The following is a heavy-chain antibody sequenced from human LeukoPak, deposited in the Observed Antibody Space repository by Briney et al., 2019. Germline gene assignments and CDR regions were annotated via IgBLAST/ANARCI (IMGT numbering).Heavy chain of an antibody. Sequence: GGSLRLSCTVSGFIFGDYGMTWVRQAPGKGLEGVGFIRSKAYGGTTQYAASVNGRFTISRDDSNSTAYLQMNSLKSEDTAVYYCARAHQITVLLMVIADAFDFWGQGTMVTVSP. J-gene: IGHJ3*01. CDR3: ARAHQITVLLMVIADAFDF. CDR2: IRSKAYGGTT. CDR1: GFIFGDYG. D-gene: IGHD2-8*01. V-gene: IGHV3-49*04.